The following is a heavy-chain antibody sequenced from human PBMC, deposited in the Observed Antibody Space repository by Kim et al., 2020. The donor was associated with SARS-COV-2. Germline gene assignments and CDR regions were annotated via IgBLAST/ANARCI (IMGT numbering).Heavy chain of an antibody. V-gene: IGHV4-59*01. Sequence: KSRVTISVDTSKNQFSLKLSSVTAADTAVYYCARDVRVTMVRGVLNWFDPWGQGTLVTVSS. D-gene: IGHD3-10*01. J-gene: IGHJ5*02. CDR3: ARDVRVTMVRGVLNWFDP.